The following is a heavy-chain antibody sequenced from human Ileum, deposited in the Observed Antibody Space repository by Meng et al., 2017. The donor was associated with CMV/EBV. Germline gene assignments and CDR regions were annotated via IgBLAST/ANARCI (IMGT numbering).Heavy chain of an antibody. D-gene: IGHD2-2*02. V-gene: IGHV1-18*01. J-gene: IGHJ5*02. Sequence: TFTSYGISWVRQAHGQGIEWMGWISDYNGNTNYAQKNQGRDNMTKDTSTSKAYMELRSLRSDDTAVYYCARSRGIVVVPAAIGGWFDPWGQGTLVTVSS. CDR2: ISDYNGNT. CDR3: ARSRGIVVVPAAIGGWFDP. CDR1: TFTSYG.